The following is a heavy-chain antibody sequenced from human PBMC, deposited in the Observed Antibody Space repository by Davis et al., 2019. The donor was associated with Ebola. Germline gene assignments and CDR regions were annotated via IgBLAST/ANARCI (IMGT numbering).Heavy chain of an antibody. CDR3: ARDTYGDYLDAFDL. J-gene: IGHJ3*01. CDR1: GGSISTNNW. V-gene: IGHV4-4*02. CDR2: ISRSGAT. Sequence: SETLSLTCALSGGSISTNNWWSWVRQSPGKGLEWIGEISRSGATNYNPSLKSRVTISIDKSNSRFSLNLTSVTAADTAVYYCARDTYGDYLDAFDLWGQGTLVTVSS. D-gene: IGHD4-17*01.